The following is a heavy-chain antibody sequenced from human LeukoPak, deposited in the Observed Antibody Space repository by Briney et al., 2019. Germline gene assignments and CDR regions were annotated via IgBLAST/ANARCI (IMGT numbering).Heavy chain of an antibody. CDR1: GYTFTGYY. J-gene: IGHJ4*02. D-gene: IGHD6-19*01. CDR3: ARDPNSSNFDY. V-gene: IGHV1-2*02. CDR2: INHNSGGT. Sequence: ASVKVSCKASGYTFTGYYMHWVRQAPGQGLEWMGWINHNSGGTNYAQKFQGRVTMTRDTSISTAYMELSRLRSDDTAVYYCARDPNSSNFDYWGQGTLVTVSS.